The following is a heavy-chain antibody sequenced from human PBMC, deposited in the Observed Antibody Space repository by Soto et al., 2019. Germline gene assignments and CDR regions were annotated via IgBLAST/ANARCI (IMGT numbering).Heavy chain of an antibody. CDR3: ASSIAAAGFYYYGMDV. D-gene: IGHD6-13*01. Sequence: QVQLQESGPGLVKPSETLSLTCTVSGGSISSYYWSWIRQPPGKGLEWIGYIYYSGSPNYNPSLKSRVTISVDTSKNQFSLKLSSVTAADTAVYYCASSIAAAGFYYYGMDVWGRGTTVTVSS. CDR2: IYYSGSP. V-gene: IGHV4-59*01. J-gene: IGHJ6*02. CDR1: GGSISSYY.